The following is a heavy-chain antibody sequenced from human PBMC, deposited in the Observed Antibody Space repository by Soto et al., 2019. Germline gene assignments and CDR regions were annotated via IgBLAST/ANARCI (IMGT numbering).Heavy chain of an antibody. V-gene: IGHV3-11*06. Sequence: QVQLVESGGGLVKPGGSLRLSCAAYGCTFRDDYMSWIRQAPGTGLEWVSYIGSSGYINYADSVKGRFTISRDNAKNSLYLQMNSLGAEDTAVYYCARGGQIAPTARPIDSWGQGTLVTDSS. J-gene: IGHJ4*02. CDR1: GCTFRDDY. CDR2: IGSSGYI. CDR3: ARGGQIAPTARPIDS. D-gene: IGHD2-2*01.